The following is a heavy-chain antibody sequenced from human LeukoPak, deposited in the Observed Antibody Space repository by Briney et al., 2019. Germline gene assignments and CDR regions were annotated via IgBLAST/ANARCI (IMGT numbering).Heavy chain of an antibody. CDR2: INSDGNTT. CDR1: GFTFSRSW. CDR3: AREGTNSSGRFCDF. Sequence: GGSLRLSCAASGFTFSRSWMHWVRQVPRKGLMWVSRINSDGNTTNYADSVKGRFTISRDNAKNTLYLQMNSLRVEDAAVYYCAREGTNSSGRFCDFWGQGSLVTVSS. V-gene: IGHV3-74*01. J-gene: IGHJ4*02. D-gene: IGHD1-26*01.